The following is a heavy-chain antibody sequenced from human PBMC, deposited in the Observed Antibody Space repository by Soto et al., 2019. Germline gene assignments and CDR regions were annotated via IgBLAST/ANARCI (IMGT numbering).Heavy chain of an antibody. J-gene: IGHJ6*02. V-gene: IGHV3-30-3*01. CDR1: GFTFSSYA. D-gene: IGHD4-17*01. CDR3: ARGGRTTTTRGQVYYYYYYGMDV. Sequence: QVQLVESGGGVVQPGRTLRLSCAASGFTFSSYAMHWVRQAPGKGLEWVAVISYDGSNKYYADSVKGRFTITRDNSKNSLVLQMNSLRAEDTAVYYCARGGRTTTTRGQVYYYYYYGMDVCGHNTTVTVSS. CDR2: ISYDGSNK.